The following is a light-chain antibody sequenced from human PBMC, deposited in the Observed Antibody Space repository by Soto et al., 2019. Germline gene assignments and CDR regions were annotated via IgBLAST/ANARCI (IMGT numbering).Light chain of an antibody. J-gene: IGLJ3*02. CDR2: LDSDGSH. Sequence: QLVLTQSPSASASLGASVKLTCTLSSGQSRYAIAWHQQRPEKGPRYLMKLDSDGSHSKGDGIPDRFSGSTSGAERYLTISSLQSEDEADYYCQTWGTGIRVFGGGTKLTVL. V-gene: IGLV4-69*01. CDR1: SGQSRYA. CDR3: QTWGTGIRV.